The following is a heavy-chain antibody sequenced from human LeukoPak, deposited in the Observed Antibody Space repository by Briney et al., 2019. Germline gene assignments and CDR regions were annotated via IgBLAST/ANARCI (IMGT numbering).Heavy chain of an antibody. V-gene: IGHV3-23*01. CDR2: IGGTDDRT. J-gene: IGHJ4*02. CDR3: AREKGRGVISPYFDY. D-gene: IGHD3-10*01. CDR1: GFTFSSYA. Sequence: GGSLRLSCAASGFTFSSYAMTWVRQAPGKGLDWVSTIGGTDDRTYYTDSVKGRFTISRDNSENTLYLQMNSLRAEDTAVYYCAREKGRGVISPYFDYWGQGTLVTVSS.